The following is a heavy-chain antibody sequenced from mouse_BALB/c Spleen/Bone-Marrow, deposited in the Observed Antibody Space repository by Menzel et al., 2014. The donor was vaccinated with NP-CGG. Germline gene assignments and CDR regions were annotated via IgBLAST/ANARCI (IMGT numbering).Heavy chain of an antibody. CDR1: AYTFSNYW. CDR3: TTLARTNFGY. Sequence: VQLLQSGTVLPRPGAAVQMSCKVSAYTFSNYWMHWVKQRPGQGLEWIGTIYPGNSDTTYNQKFKGKAKLTAVTSTSTDHIDHSSLTNEDSAVCCCTTLARTNFGYWRLGTPRTSSS. V-gene: IGHV1-5*01. CDR2: IYPGNSDT. D-gene: IGHD3-1*01. J-gene: IGHJ2*01.